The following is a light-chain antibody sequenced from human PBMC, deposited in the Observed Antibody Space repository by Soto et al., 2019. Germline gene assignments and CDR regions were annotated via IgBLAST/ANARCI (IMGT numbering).Light chain of an antibody. CDR1: QSVFYSSNNNNY. CDR2: RAS. V-gene: IGKV4-1*01. Sequence: IVMTQSPDSLTVSLGERATINCKSSQSVFYSSNNNNYLAWYQQKPGQPPKLLFYRASTRESGVPSRFSGSGSGTEFTLTISSLQPDDFATYYCQHYNSYSEAFGQGTKVDIK. CDR3: QHYNSYSEA. J-gene: IGKJ1*01.